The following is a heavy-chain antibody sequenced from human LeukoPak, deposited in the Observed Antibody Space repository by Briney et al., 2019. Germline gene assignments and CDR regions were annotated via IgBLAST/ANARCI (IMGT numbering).Heavy chain of an antibody. Sequence: PSETLSLTCTVSGGSISSSSHYWGWIRQPPGKGLEWTGSIYYSGSTYYNPSLKSRVTISVDTSKNQVSLNLTSVTAATDTAVYYCVSPYLARFDNWGQGTLVTVSS. CDR2: IYYSGST. CDR3: VSPYLARFDN. CDR1: GGSISSSSHY. J-gene: IGHJ4*02. D-gene: IGHD2-21*01. V-gene: IGHV4-39*01.